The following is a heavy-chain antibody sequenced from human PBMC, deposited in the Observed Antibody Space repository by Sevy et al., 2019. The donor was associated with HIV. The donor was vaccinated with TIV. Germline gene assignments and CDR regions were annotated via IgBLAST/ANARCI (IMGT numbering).Heavy chain of an antibody. Sequence: GGSLRLSCAASGFTLGSYWMTWVRQAPGKGLEWVANIKEDGSGRFYVDSVRGRFTVSRDNAKKTLYLQMNNLRGEDTALYYCARLNSSSSGRGLDNWGQGALVTVSS. CDR2: IKEDGSGR. CDR1: GFTLGSYW. J-gene: IGHJ4*02. D-gene: IGHD2-2*01. CDR3: ARLNSSSSGRGLDN. V-gene: IGHV3-7*01.